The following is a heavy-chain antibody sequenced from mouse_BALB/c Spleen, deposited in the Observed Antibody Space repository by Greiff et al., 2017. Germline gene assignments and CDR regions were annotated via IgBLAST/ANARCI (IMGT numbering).Heavy chain of an antibody. D-gene: IGHD1-1*01. CDR2: ISSGSGTI. CDR1: GFTFSSFG. CDR3: ASHYGSSYDYYAMDY. V-gene: IGHV5-17*02. Sequence: EVKLMESGGGLVQPGGSRKLSCAASGFTFSSFGMHWVRQAPEKGLEWVAYISSGSGTIYYADTVKGRFTISRDNPKNTLFLQMTSLRSEDTAMYYCASHYGSSYDYYAMDYWGQGTSVTVSS. J-gene: IGHJ4*01.